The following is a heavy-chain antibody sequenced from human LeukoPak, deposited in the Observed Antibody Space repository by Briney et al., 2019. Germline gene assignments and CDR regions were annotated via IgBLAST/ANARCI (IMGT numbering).Heavy chain of an antibody. CDR2: ISAYNGNT. D-gene: IGHD3-9*01. Sequence: ASVTVSCTASGYTFTSYGISWVRQAPGQGLEWMGWISAYNGNTNYAQKLQGRVTMTTDTSTSTAYMELRSLRSDDTAVYYCASSGYFDWLLSLDYWGQGTLVTVSS. V-gene: IGHV1-18*04. CDR3: ASSGYFDWLLSLDY. J-gene: IGHJ4*02. CDR1: GYTFTSYG.